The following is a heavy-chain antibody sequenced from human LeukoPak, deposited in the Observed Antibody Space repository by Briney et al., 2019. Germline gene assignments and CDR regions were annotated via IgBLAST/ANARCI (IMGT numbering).Heavy chain of an antibody. CDR3: ARERSSWYFDY. V-gene: IGHV4-59*01. CDR1: GGSISSYY. J-gene: IGHJ4*02. CDR2: IYYSGST. Sequence: PSETLSLTCTVSGGSISSYYWSWLRQPPGKGLEWIGYIYYSGSTNYNPSLKSRVTISVDTSKNHFSLKLSSVTAADTAVYYCARERSSWYFDYWGQGTLVTVSS. D-gene: IGHD6-13*01.